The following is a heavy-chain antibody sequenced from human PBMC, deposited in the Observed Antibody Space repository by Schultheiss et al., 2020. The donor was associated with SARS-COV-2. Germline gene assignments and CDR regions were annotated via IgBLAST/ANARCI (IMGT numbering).Heavy chain of an antibody. CDR2: ISAYNANT. Sequence: ASVKVSCKASGGTFSSNPISWVRQAPGQGLEWMGWISAYNANTIYAQKLQGRVTLTTDTSTSTAYMELRSLRSDDTAVYYCARDRKGGDSSGWYYYYYGMDVWGQGTTVTVSS. D-gene: IGHD6-19*01. CDR3: ARDRKGGDSSGWYYYYYGMDV. J-gene: IGHJ6*02. V-gene: IGHV1-18*01. CDR1: GGTFSSNP.